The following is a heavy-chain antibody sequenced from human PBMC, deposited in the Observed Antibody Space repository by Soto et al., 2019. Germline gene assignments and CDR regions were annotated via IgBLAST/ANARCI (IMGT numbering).Heavy chain of an antibody. J-gene: IGHJ4*02. D-gene: IGHD6-13*01. CDR2: IKQDGSEQ. V-gene: IGHV3-7*03. Sequence: LRLSCVASGFIFSNQWLSWVRQAPGKGLEWVANIKQDGSEQYYVDSVNGRFTIYRDNAKNLLYLQMNRLRADDTAVYYCSTLSSTWPTGGDYWGQGTLVTVSS. CDR1: GFIFSNQW. CDR3: STLSSTWPTGGDY.